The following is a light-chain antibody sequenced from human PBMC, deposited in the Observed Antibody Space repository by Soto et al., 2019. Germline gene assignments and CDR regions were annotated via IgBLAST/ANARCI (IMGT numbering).Light chain of an antibody. J-gene: IGKJ5*01. V-gene: IGKV3-20*01. CDR2: GTS. CDR3: QHYDSSLFT. Sequence: EIVLTQSPGTLSLSPGERATLSCRASQSVTSTHLAWFQHKPGQAPRLLIYGTSNRATGIPDRFSGSGSGTDFTLTISRLEPEDFAVYYCQHYDSSLFTFGHGTRLEIK. CDR1: QSVTSTH.